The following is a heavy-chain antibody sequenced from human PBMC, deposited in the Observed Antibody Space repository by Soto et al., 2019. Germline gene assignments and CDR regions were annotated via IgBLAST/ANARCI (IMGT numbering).Heavy chain of an antibody. CDR2: IYYSGST. CDR3: ARAPYSRGYYYFDF. Sequence: PSETLSLTCTVSGGSISSYYWSWIRQPPGKGLEWIGYIYYSGSTNYNPSLKSRVTISIDTSNNQFSLKLNSVTAADTAVYFCARAPYSRGYYYFDFWAQGTLVTVSS. D-gene: IGHD6-25*01. CDR1: GGSISSYY. V-gene: IGHV4-59*01. J-gene: IGHJ4*02.